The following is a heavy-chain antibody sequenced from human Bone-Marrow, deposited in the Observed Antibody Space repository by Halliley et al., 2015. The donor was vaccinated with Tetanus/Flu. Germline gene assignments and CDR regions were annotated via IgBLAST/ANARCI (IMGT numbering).Heavy chain of an antibody. D-gene: IGHD1-26*01. V-gene: IGHV4-59*09. CDR3: ARGRSGTYNSAFES. CDR2: IYSSGST. J-gene: IGHJ4*02. Sequence: WIGYIYSSGSTNYTPSLKSRVTMSVDPSKKQFSLKLTSVTAADTAVYYCARGRSGTYNSAFESWGQGAPVTVSS.